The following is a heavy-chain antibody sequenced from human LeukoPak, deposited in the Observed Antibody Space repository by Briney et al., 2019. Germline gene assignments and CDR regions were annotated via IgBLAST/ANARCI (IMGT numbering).Heavy chain of an antibody. D-gene: IGHD5-12*01. Sequence: PGGSLRLSCAASGFTFSTYSMNWVRQAPGKGLEWVSYISSGSSTIYYADSVKGRFTISRDNAKNSLFLQMDSPRADDTAVYYCARGEVATTYYYGMDVWGQGTTVTVSS. CDR1: GFTFSTYS. CDR3: ARGEVATTYYYGMDV. CDR2: ISSGSSTI. J-gene: IGHJ6*02. V-gene: IGHV3-48*04.